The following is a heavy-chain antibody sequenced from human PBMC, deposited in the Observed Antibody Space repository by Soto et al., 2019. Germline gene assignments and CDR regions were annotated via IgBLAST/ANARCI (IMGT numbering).Heavy chain of an antibody. J-gene: IGHJ4*02. D-gene: IGHD4-17*01. CDR3: AKVYGDYEEIFDY. CDR1: GFTFSSYG. CDR2: ISYDGSNK. V-gene: IGHV3-30*18. Sequence: QVQLVESGGGVVQPGRSLRLSCAASGFTFSSYGMHWVRQAPGKGLEWVAVISYDGSNKYYADSMKGRFTISRDNSKNTLYLQMNSLRAEDTAVYYCAKVYGDYEEIFDYWGQGTLVTVSS.